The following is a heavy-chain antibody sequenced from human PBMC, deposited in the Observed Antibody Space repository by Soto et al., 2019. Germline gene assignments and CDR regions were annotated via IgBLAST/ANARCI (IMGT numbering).Heavy chain of an antibody. Sequence: ASVKVSCKASGGTFSSYAISWVRQAPGQGLEWMGGIIPIFGTANYAQKFQGRVTITADESTSTAYMELSSLRSEDTAVYYCARGRFLEWLLPNYYYYYGMDVWGQGTTVTVSS. CDR1: GGTFSSYA. V-gene: IGHV1-69*13. CDR2: IIPIFGTA. CDR3: ARGRFLEWLLPNYYYYYGMDV. J-gene: IGHJ6*02. D-gene: IGHD3-3*01.